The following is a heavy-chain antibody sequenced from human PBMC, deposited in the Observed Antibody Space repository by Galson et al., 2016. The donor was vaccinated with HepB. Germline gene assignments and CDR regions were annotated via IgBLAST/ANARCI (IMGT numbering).Heavy chain of an antibody. CDR1: GFTFRNYH. Sequence: SLRLSCAGSGFTFRNYHMNWVRQTPGKGLEWVSSISSGSAYKYYADSVKGRFSIFRDNAKNSLYLQMNSLRVGDTAVYYCARPRDNYGHAIDIWGQGTMVTVSS. CDR2: ISSGSAYK. CDR3: ARPRDNYGHAIDI. D-gene: IGHD3-10*01. J-gene: IGHJ3*02. V-gene: IGHV3-21*01.